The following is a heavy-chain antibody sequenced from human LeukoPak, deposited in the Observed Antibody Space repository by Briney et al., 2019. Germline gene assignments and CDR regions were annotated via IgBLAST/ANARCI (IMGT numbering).Heavy chain of an antibody. J-gene: IGHJ4*02. CDR1: GFTFSNYS. D-gene: IGHD2-15*01. V-gene: IGHV3-21*01. CDR3: ARSDCSGGSCYDY. CDR2: ISSSSSYI. Sequence: PGGSLRLSCAASGFTFSNYSMNWVRQAPGKGLEWVSSISSSSSYIYYADSVKGRFTISRDNAKNSLYLQMNSLRAEDTAVYYCARSDCSGGSCYDYWGQGTLVTVSS.